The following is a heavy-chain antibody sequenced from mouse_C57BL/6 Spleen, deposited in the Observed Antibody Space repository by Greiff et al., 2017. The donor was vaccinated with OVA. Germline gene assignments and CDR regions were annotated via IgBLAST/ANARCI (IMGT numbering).Heavy chain of an antibody. D-gene: IGHD3-2*02. Sequence: VQLQESGPELVKPGASVKISCKASGYAFSSSWMNWVKQRPGKGLEWIGRIYPGDGDTNYNGKFKGKATLTADKSSSTAYMQLSSLTAEDSAVCFCARSGDWRFAYWGQGTLVTVSA. CDR3: ARSGDWRFAY. CDR1: GYAFSSSW. CDR2: IYPGDGDT. V-gene: IGHV1-82*01. J-gene: IGHJ3*01.